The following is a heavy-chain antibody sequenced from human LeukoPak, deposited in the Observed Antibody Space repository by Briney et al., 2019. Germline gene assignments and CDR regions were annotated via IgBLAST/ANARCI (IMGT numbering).Heavy chain of an antibody. D-gene: IGHD6-13*01. CDR2: INNVGSHI. J-gene: IGHJ3*01. CDR1: GFTFSSSA. CDR3: ARAPIDSNSWYQAFDL. Sequence: GGSLRLSCAASGFTFSSSAMNWVRQAPGKGLEWVSSINNVGSHIYYADSVKGRFTISRDNAKNSLYLQMNSLRAEDTAVYYCARAPIDSNSWYQAFDLWGQGTMVTVSS. V-gene: IGHV3-21*01.